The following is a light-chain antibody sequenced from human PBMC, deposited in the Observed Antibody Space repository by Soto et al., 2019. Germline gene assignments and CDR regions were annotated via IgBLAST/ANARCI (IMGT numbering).Light chain of an antibody. CDR1: QSLSSY. CDR3: QQCSCTPVR. Sequence: DIQMTQSPSSLSASVGERVTITCRASQSLSSYLNSYQQKPGKAPKLLIYAASRLQSWVPSRFLGSGSGTDFTLIIISLQLADFARYFCQQCSCTPVRFGLGTKGEIK. V-gene: IGKV1-39*01. J-gene: IGKJ1*01. CDR2: AAS.